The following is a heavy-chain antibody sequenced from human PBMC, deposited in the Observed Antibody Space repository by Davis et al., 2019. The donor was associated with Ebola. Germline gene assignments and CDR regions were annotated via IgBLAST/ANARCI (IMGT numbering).Heavy chain of an antibody. V-gene: IGHV3-30-3*01. CDR1: GFTFTSFA. Sequence: GESLKISCVASGFTFTSFAIHWVRQSPGKGLEWVALISHDGSNIDYADSVKGRFTISRDNSNNTVSLVMKSLRPDDTALYYCAREVESGHDFADFWGQGTLVTVSS. CDR3: AREVESGHDFADF. J-gene: IGHJ4*02. D-gene: IGHD5-12*01. CDR2: ISHDGSNI.